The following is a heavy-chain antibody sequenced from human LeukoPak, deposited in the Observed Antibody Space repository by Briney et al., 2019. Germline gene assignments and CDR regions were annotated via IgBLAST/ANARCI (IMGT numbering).Heavy chain of an antibody. CDR3: ASDSGSWGGFDY. J-gene: IGHJ4*02. CDR1: GYTFTGYY. CDR2: INPNSGGT. V-gene: IGHV1-2*02. D-gene: IGHD1-26*01. Sequence: ASVKVSCKASGYTFTGYYMHWVRQAPGQGLEWMGWINPNSGGTNYAQKFQGRVTMTRDTSISTAYMELSRLRSDDPAVYYCASDSGSWGGFDYWGQGTLVTVSS.